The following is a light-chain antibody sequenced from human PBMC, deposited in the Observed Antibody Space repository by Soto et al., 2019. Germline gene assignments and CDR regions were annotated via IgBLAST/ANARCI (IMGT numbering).Light chain of an antibody. J-gene: IGKJ1*01. Sequence: DIQMTQSPSTLSGSVGDRVTITCRASQTISSWLAWYQQKPGKAPNLLIHEASNLEDGVPSRFSGRGSGTEFTLTISSLQPDDFATYYCHQYSSYSWTFGQGTKVDIK. CDR1: QTISSW. V-gene: IGKV1-5*03. CDR2: EAS. CDR3: HQYSSYSWT.